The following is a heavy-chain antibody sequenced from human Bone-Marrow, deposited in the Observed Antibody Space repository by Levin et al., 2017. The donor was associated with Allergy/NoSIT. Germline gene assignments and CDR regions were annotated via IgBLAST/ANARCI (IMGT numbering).Heavy chain of an antibody. Sequence: AGGSLRLSCAASGFRFSSFEMNWVRQAPGKGLEWVAYISSGAVNTYYAGSVKGRFTISRDNAQNSLFLQMNSLRVDDTAVYYCVRDNGNYHNHYYGLDVWGLGTMVTVSS. CDR1: GFRFSSFE. CDR2: ISSGAVNT. D-gene: IGHD1-7*01. J-gene: IGHJ6*02. CDR3: VRDNGNYHNHYYGLDV. V-gene: IGHV3-48*03.